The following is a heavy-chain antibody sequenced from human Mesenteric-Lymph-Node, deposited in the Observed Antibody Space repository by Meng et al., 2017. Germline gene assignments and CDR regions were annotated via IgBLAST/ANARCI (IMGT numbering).Heavy chain of an antibody. V-gene: IGHV1-8*02. CDR1: GYTFTDYD. CDR3: ARAPKIRGYMYDYRFDP. Sequence: ASAKVSCKASGYTFTDYDINWVRQATGQGLEWMGWMNANSGDTGYAQKFQGRVTMTRDTSTGTAYLELTSLTFEDTAIYFCARAPKIRGYMYDYRFDPWGQGALVTVSS. D-gene: IGHD5-18*01. J-gene: IGHJ5*02. CDR2: MNANSGDT.